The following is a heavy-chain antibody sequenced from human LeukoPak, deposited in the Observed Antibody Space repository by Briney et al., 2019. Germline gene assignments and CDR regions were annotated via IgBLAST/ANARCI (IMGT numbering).Heavy chain of an antibody. CDR1: GFTFSSYA. CDR2: ISGSGGST. J-gene: IGHJ3*02. Sequence: GGSLRLSCAASGFTFSSYAMSWVRQAPGKGLEWVSAISGSGGSTYYADSVKGRFTISRDNSKNTLYLQMNSLRAEDTAVYYCAKAPDYYDSSGYLPPAFDIWGQGTMVTVSS. D-gene: IGHD3-22*01. V-gene: IGHV3-23*01. CDR3: AKAPDYYDSSGYLPPAFDI.